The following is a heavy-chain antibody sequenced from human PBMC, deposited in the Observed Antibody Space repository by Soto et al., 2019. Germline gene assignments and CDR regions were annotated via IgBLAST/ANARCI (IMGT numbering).Heavy chain of an antibody. CDR3: VKDESINWYSGHFRH. Sequence: AGGSVRLSCASCGVTFDDYAMHWVRQVPGKGLEWVSGINWNSGSIGYGDSVKGRFAISRDNAENSLHLQMNSLSAEDTAFYYCVKDESINWYSGHFRHWGQGTLGTVSS. V-gene: IGHV3-9*01. J-gene: IGHJ1*01. CDR1: GVTFDDYA. CDR2: INWNSGSI. D-gene: IGHD1-26*01.